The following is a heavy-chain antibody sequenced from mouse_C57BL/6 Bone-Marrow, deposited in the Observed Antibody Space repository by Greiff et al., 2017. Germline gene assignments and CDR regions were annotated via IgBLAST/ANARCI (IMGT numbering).Heavy chain of an antibody. J-gene: IGHJ1*03. CDR1: GYTFTSYG. V-gene: IGHV1-81*01. CDR2: IYPRSGNT. Sequence: QVQLQQSGAELARPGASVKLSCTASGYTFTSYGISWVKQRTGQGLEWIGEIYPRSGNTYYNEKFKGKATLTADTSSSTAYMELRSLTSEDSAVYFCARWSSHWYFDVWGTGTTVTVSS. CDR3: ARWSSHWYFDV. D-gene: IGHD1-1*01.